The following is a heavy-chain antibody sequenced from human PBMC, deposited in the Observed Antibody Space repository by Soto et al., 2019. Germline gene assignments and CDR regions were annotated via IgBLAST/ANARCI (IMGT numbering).Heavy chain of an antibody. Sequence: EVQLVESGGGLVQPGRSLRLSCAASGFTVDDYAMHWVRQAPGKGLEWVSGISSNSDTIDYADSVKGRFTISRDNAKNSLFLQMNSLRPEDTALYYCAKDMKWGGMTTIHYFDSWGPGTLVTVSS. V-gene: IGHV3-9*01. D-gene: IGHD4-17*01. CDR1: GFTVDDYA. J-gene: IGHJ4*02. CDR3: AKDMKWGGMTTIHYFDS. CDR2: ISSNSDTI.